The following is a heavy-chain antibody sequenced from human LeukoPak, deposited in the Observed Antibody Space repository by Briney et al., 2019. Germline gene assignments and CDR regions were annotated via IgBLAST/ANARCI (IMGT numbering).Heavy chain of an antibody. J-gene: IGHJ6*02. Sequence: ASVKVSCKVSGYTLTELSMHWVRQAPGKGLEWMGGFDPEDGETIYAQKFQGRVTTTEDTSTDTAYMELSSLRSEDTTVYYCATDTPDYYGMDVWGQGTTVTVSS. V-gene: IGHV1-24*01. CDR2: FDPEDGET. CDR1: GYTLTELS. CDR3: ATDTPDYYGMDV.